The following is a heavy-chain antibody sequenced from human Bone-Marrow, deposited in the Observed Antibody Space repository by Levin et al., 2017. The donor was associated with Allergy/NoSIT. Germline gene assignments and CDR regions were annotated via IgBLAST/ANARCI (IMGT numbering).Heavy chain of an antibody. CDR1: GGSFKGIY. D-gene: IGHD3-22*01. J-gene: IGHJ4*02. CDR2: IDHSANT. Sequence: PGGSLRLSCGVHGGSFKGIYWSWIRQPPGKGLEWIGDIDHSANTNYNPSLESRVTLSIDTSNNRFSLQLSSVTAADTAVYYCARGLSYYESENTIFDYWGQGTLVSVSS. V-gene: IGHV4-34*01. CDR3: ARGLSYYESENTIFDY.